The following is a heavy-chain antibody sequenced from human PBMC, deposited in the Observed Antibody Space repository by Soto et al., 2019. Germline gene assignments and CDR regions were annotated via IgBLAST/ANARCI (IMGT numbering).Heavy chain of an antibody. Sequence: GESLKISCKGSGYSFTSYWISWVRQMPGKCLEWMGRIDPSDSYTNYSPSFQGHVTISADKSISTAYLQWSSLKASDTAMYYCARVKADSSGYYPYYYGMDVWGQGTTVTVSS. CDR1: GYSFTSYW. J-gene: IGHJ6*02. D-gene: IGHD3-22*01. CDR2: IDPSDSYT. V-gene: IGHV5-10-1*01. CDR3: ARVKADSSGYYPYYYGMDV.